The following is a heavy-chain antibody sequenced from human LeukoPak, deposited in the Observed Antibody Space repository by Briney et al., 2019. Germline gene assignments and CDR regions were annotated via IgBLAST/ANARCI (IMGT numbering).Heavy chain of an antibody. CDR1: GFTFSSYG. Sequence: GGSLRLSCAASGFTFSSYGMHWVRQAPGKGLERVAFIRYDGSNKYYADSVKGRFTISRDNSKNTLYLQMNSLRAEDTAVYYCAKKEGRGSGYQIGIDYWGQGTLVTVSS. CDR3: AKKEGRGSGYQIGIDY. D-gene: IGHD3-22*01. CDR2: IRYDGSNK. J-gene: IGHJ4*02. V-gene: IGHV3-30*02.